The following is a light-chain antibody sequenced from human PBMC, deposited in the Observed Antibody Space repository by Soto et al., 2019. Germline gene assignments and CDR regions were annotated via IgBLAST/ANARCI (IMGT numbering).Light chain of an antibody. CDR2: EVS. CDR3: ISYTSINTWV. Sequence: QSALTQPASVSGSPGQSITISCTGTSSDVGGYNYVSWYQQHPGKAPKLMIYEVSNRPSGISNLFSGSKSGNTASLTISGLQAEDEAYYCCISYTSINTWVFGGGTKLTV. V-gene: IGLV2-14*01. CDR1: SSDVGGYNY. J-gene: IGLJ3*02.